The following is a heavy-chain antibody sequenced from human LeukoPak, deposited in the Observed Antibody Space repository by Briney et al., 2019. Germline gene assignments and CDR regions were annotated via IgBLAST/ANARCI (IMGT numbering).Heavy chain of an antibody. V-gene: IGHV3-23*01. CDR2: IGGSSGST. D-gene: IGHD6-13*01. CDR3: AKGVSSPLYYFDY. J-gene: IGHJ4*02. CDR1: GFTFSSYA. Sequence: GGSLRLSCAASGFTFSSYAMRWVRQAPGKGLEWVSSIGGSSGSTYYADSVKGRFTNSRDNSKNTLYLQMNSLRAEDTAVYYCAKGVSSPLYYFDYWGQGTLVTISS.